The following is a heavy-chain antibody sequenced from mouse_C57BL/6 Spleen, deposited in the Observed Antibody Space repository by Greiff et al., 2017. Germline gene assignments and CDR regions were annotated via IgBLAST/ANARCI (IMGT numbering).Heavy chain of an antibody. V-gene: IGHV5-16*01. Sequence: EVMLVESEGGLVQPGSSMQLSCPASGFTFSDSYMAWVRQVPEKGLEWVANINYDGSSTYYLDSLKSRFIISRDNAKNILYLQMSSLKSEDTATYYCARDDYYAAMDYWGQGTSVTVS. CDR2: INYDGSST. D-gene: IGHD1-1*01. CDR3: ARDDYYAAMDY. J-gene: IGHJ4*01. CDR1: GFTFSDSY.